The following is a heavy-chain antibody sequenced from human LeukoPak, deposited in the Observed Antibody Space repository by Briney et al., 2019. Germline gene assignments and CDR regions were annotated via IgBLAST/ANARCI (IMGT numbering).Heavy chain of an antibody. CDR2: ISAYNGNT. V-gene: IGHV1-18*01. CDR1: GYTFTSYG. J-gene: IGHJ6*03. Sequence: ASVKVSCKASGYTFTSYGISWVRQAPGQGLEWMGWISAYNGNTNYAQKLQGGVTMTTDTSTSTAYMELRSLRSDDTAVYYCAREGYSSGWYFVDYYYYMDVWGKGTTVTVSS. D-gene: IGHD6-19*01. CDR3: AREGYSSGWYFVDYYYYMDV.